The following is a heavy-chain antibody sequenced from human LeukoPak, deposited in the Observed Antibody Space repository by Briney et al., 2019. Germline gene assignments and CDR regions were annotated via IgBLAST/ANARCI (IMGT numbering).Heavy chain of an antibody. V-gene: IGHV3-23*01. CDR2: IIGSGGST. CDR1: ASTFSSYA. CDR3: VRGSRIDSSYYYYIDV. D-gene: IGHD3-16*01. J-gene: IGHJ6*03. Sequence: GGSLRLSCGASASTFSSYAMSWVRQAPGKGLEWFSLIIGSGGSTYYADSVKGRFTISRDNATKTAHLQMNSLRADDTAIYYCVRGSRIDSSYYYYIDVWGKGATGTVSS.